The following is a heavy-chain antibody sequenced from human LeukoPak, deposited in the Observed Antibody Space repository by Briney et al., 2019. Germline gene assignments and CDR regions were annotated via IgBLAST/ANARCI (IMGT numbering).Heavy chain of an antibody. Sequence: LETLSLTCTVSGGSLSSYYWSWIRQPPGKGLEWIGYIYYSGSTNYNPSLKSRVTISVDTSKNQFSLKLSSVTAADTAVYYCARLAAAGTKIDYWGQGTLVTVSS. V-gene: IGHV4-59*12. CDR2: IYYSGST. D-gene: IGHD6-13*01. CDR3: ARLAAAGTKIDY. J-gene: IGHJ4*02. CDR1: GGSLSSYY.